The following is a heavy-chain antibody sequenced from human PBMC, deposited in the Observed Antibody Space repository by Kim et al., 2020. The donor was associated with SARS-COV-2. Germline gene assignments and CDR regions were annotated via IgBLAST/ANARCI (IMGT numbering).Heavy chain of an antibody. CDR3: ARNPRRYCSSTSCYVGYYYYGMDV. CDR2: ISYDGSNK. J-gene: IGHJ6*02. CDR1: GFTFSSYA. Sequence: GGSLRLSCAASGFTFSSYAMHWVRQAPGKGLEWVAVISYDGSNKYYADSVKGRFTISRDNSKNTLYLQMNSLRAEDTAVYYCARNPRRYCSSTSCYVGYYYYGMDVWGQGTTVTVSS. D-gene: IGHD2-2*01. V-gene: IGHV3-30*04.